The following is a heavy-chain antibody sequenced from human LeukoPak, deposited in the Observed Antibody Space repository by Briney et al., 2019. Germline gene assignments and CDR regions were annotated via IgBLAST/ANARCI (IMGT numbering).Heavy chain of an antibody. CDR2: IIPIFGTA. J-gene: IGHJ4*02. Sequence: SVKVSCKASGGTFSSYAISWVRQAPGQGLEWMGGIIPIFGTANYAQKFQGRVTITAGESTSTAYMELSSLRSEDTAVYYCGFRYGDYVSGDYWGQGTLVTVSS. CDR1: GGTFSSYA. V-gene: IGHV1-69*13. D-gene: IGHD4-17*01. CDR3: GFRYGDYVSGDY.